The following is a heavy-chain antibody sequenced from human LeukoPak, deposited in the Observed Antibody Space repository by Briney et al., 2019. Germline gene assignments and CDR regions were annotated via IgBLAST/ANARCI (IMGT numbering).Heavy chain of an antibody. CDR1: GGSISSYY. J-gene: IGHJ6*02. D-gene: IGHD6-13*01. CDR2: IYYSGST. Sequence: ASETLSLTCTVSGGSISSYYWSWIRQPPGKGLEWIGYIYYSGSTNYNPSLKSRVTISVDTSKNQFSLKLSSVTAADTAVYYCARAPQQLVSEMYGMDVWGQGTTVTVSS. CDR3: ARAPQQLVSEMYGMDV. V-gene: IGHV4-59*01.